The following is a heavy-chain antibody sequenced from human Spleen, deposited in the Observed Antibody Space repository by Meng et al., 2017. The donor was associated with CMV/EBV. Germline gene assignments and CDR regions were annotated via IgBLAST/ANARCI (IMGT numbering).Heavy chain of an antibody. CDR3: ARVTEYGGNCFDS. Sequence: CAVSGTSISTSNWWSWVRQPPGKGLEWIGEVYHSGYTNYNPSLKSRVTMSVDRSKNQLSLRLSSVTAADTAIYYCARVTEYGGNCFDSWGQGTLVTVSS. V-gene: IGHV4-4*02. J-gene: IGHJ4*02. D-gene: IGHD4/OR15-4a*01. CDR2: VYHSGYT. CDR1: GTSISTSNW.